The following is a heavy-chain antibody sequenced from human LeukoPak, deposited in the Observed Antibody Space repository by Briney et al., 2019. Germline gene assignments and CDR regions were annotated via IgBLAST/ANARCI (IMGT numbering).Heavy chain of an antibody. V-gene: IGHV3-21*01. Sequence: GGSLRLSCAASGFTFSSYSMNWVRQAPGKGLEWVSSISSSGSYIYYADSVKGRFTISRDNAKNSLYLQMNSLRAEDTAVYYCARGGGGYLIDYWGQGTLVTVSS. CDR3: ARGGGGYLIDY. CDR1: GFTFSSYS. CDR2: ISSSGSYI. D-gene: IGHD5-12*01. J-gene: IGHJ4*02.